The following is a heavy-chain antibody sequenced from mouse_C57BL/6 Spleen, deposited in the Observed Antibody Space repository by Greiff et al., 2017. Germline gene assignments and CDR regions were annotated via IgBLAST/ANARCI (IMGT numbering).Heavy chain of an antibody. CDR2: IYPGDGDT. Sequence: VQLQESGPELVKPGASVKISCKASGYAFSSSWMNWVKQRPGKGLEWIGRIYPGDGDTNYNGKFKGKATLTADKSSSTAYMQLSSLTSEDSAVYFCARGNYSNYVSYWGQGTTLTVSS. D-gene: IGHD2-5*01. CDR1: GYAFSSSW. V-gene: IGHV1-82*01. J-gene: IGHJ2*01. CDR3: ARGNYSNYVSY.